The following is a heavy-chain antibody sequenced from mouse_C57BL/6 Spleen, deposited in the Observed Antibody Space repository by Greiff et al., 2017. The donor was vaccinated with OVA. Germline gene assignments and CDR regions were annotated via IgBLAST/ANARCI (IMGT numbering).Heavy chain of an antibody. CDR1: GFTITDDY. Sequence: VQLQQSGAELVRPGASVKLSCTASGFTITDDYMHWVKQRPEQGLEWIGWIDPENGDTEYASKFQGKATITADTSSNTAYLQLSSLTAEDTAVYYCTTPFYYGSSYEYFDYWGQGTTLTVSS. V-gene: IGHV14-4*01. CDR2: IDPENGDT. J-gene: IGHJ2*01. CDR3: TTPFYYGSSYEYFDY. D-gene: IGHD1-1*01.